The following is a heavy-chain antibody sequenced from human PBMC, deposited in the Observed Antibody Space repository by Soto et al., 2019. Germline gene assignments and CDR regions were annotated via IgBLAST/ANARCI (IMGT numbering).Heavy chain of an antibody. V-gene: IGHV5-51*01. Sequence: GESLKISCKISGYKFTSHWVAWVRQTPGKGLEWMGIIYPGDSDTTYSPPFRGHVTISVDESLSTAYLHWSSLKASDTAIYYCARHLRAFYDTNGYPYFDDWGQGTQVTVSS. CDR2: IYPGDSDT. J-gene: IGHJ4*02. CDR3: ARHLRAFYDTNGYPYFDD. CDR1: GYKFTSHW. D-gene: IGHD3-22*01.